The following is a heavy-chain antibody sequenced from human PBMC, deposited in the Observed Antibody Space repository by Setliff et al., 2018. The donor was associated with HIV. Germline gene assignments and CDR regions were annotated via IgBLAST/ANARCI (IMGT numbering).Heavy chain of an antibody. CDR3: VRVGKYYGSGNYFWFDY. D-gene: IGHD3-10*01. CDR2: TYTSGST. J-gene: IGHJ4*02. V-gene: IGHV4-4*09. Sequence: SETLSLTCTFSGGSISTYYWSWIRQSPGKGLEWIGYTYTSGSTRYNPSLESRVTISVDTSKNQFSLKVNSVTAADTGVYYCVRVGKYYGSGNYFWFDYWGQGTPVTVSS. CDR1: GGSISTYY.